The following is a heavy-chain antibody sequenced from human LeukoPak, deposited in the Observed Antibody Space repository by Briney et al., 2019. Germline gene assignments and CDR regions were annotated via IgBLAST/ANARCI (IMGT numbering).Heavy chain of an antibody. CDR1: GFTFSSYA. V-gene: IGHV3-23*01. Sequence: GGSLRLSCAASGFTFSSYAMSWVRQAPGKGLEWVSAICGSGGSTYYADSVKVRFTISRDNSKNTLYLQMNSLRAEDTAVYYCARGYYDFWSGYSAPAYYYGMDVWGQGTTVTVSS. D-gene: IGHD3-3*01. J-gene: IGHJ6*02. CDR3: ARGYYDFWSGYSAPAYYYGMDV. CDR2: ICGSGGST.